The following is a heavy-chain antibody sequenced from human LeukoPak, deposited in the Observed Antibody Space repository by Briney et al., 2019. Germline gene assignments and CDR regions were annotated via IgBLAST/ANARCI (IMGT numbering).Heavy chain of an antibody. CDR3: AREINLVGAINY. CDR2: ISSSSSYI. J-gene: IGHJ4*02. Sequence: PGGSPRLSCAASGFTFNNYSMNWVRQAPGKGLEWVSSISSSSSYIYYADSVKGRFTISRDNAKNSLFLHMNSLGAEDAAVYYCAREINLVGAINYWGQGTLVTVSS. CDR1: GFTFNNYS. D-gene: IGHD1-26*01. V-gene: IGHV3-21*01.